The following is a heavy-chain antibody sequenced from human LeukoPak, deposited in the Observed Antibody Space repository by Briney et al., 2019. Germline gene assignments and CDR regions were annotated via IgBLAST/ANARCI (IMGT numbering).Heavy chain of an antibody. CDR2: IIPIFGTA. V-gene: IGHV1-69*05. Sequence: SVKVSCKASGGTFSSYAISWVRQAPGQGLEWMGRIIPIFGTASYAQKFQGRVTITTDESTSTAYMELSSLRSEDTAVYYCARDRGNYYDSSGYYYFDYWGQGTLVTVSS. D-gene: IGHD3-22*01. CDR3: ARDRGNYYDSSGYYYFDY. CDR1: GGTFSSYA. J-gene: IGHJ4*02.